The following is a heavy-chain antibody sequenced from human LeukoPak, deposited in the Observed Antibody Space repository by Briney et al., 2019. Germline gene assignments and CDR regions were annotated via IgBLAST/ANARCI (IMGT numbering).Heavy chain of an antibody. CDR1: GYTFNSYG. Sequence: ASVKVSCKASGYTFNSYGISWVRQAPGQGLEWMGWISGYNGDTDYAQKLQGRVTMTTDTSTSTAYMELRSLRSDDTAVYYCGRDPIGYNNYGGQIDYCGQGTLVTVSS. CDR3: GRDPIGYNNYGGQIDY. CDR2: ISGYNGDT. V-gene: IGHV1-18*01. D-gene: IGHD4/OR15-4a*01. J-gene: IGHJ4*02.